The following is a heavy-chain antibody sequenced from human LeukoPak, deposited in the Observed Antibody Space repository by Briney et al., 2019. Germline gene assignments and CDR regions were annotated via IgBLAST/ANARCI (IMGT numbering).Heavy chain of an antibody. D-gene: IGHD1-1*01. CDR1: GYTFTGYY. J-gene: IGHJ4*02. Sequence: ASVKVSCKDSGYTFTGYYMHWVRQAPGQGLEWMGWINPNSGGTNYAQKFQGRVTMTRDTSISTAYMELSRLRSDDTAVYYCARGQLRLRSPLYNWNVGGYWGQGTLVTVSS. CDR2: INPNSGGT. V-gene: IGHV1-2*02. CDR3: ARGQLRLRSPLYNWNVGGY.